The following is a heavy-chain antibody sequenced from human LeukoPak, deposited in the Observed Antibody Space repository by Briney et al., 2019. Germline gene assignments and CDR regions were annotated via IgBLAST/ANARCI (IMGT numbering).Heavy chain of an antibody. Sequence: GGSLRLSCAASGFTFSSYAMSWVRQAPGKGLEWVSAISGSGGSTYYADSVKGRFTISRDNSKNTLYLQMNSLRAEDTAVYYCANTTPDSGYYYYYGMDVWGQGTTVTVSS. V-gene: IGHV3-23*01. J-gene: IGHJ6*02. CDR2: ISGSGGST. D-gene: IGHD1-26*01. CDR1: GFTFSSYA. CDR3: ANTTPDSGYYYYYGMDV.